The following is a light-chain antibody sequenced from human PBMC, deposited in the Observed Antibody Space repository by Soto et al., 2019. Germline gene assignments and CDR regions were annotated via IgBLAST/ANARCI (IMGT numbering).Light chain of an antibody. CDR1: SSDVGGYNY. Sequence: QSALTQPRSVSGSPGQSVTISCTGTSSDVGGYNYVSWYQQYPGKAPKLMISDVSKRPSGVPDRFSGSKSGNTASLTISGLQAEDEADYYCGSYAGSPTYVFGTGTKVTVL. V-gene: IGLV2-11*01. CDR3: GSYAGSPTYV. CDR2: DVS. J-gene: IGLJ1*01.